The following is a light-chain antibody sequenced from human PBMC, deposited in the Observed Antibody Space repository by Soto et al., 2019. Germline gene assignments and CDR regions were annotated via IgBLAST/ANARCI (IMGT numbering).Light chain of an antibody. CDR1: QSISSW. CDR2: KAS. CDR3: QHYNSYSEA. V-gene: IGKV1-5*03. Sequence: DIQMTHSPSTLSAFVGDRVTITCLASQSISSWLAWYQQKPGKAPKLLIYKASTLKSGVPSRFSGSGSGTEFTLTISSLQPDDFATYYCQHYNSYSEAFGQGTKV. J-gene: IGKJ1*01.